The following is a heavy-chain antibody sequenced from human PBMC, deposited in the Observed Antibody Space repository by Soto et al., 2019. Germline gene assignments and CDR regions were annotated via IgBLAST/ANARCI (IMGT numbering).Heavy chain of an antibody. CDR2: ISWNSGSI. J-gene: IGHJ6*02. V-gene: IGHV3-9*01. CDR1: GFTFDDYA. D-gene: IGHD5-12*01. CDR3: TGYSGYDSGVDV. Sequence: SLRLSCAASGFTFDDYAMHWVRQAPGKGLEWVSGISWNSGSIGYADSVKGRFTISRDNAKNSLYLQMNSLRAEDTALYYCTGYSGYDSGVDVWGQGTTVTVSS.